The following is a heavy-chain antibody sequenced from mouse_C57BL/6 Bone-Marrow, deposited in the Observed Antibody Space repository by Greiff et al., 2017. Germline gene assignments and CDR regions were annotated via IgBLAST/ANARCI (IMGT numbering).Heavy chain of an antibody. CDR3: ARDYYGSSYYFDY. CDR2: IDPSDSYT. CDR1: GYTFTSYW. V-gene: IGHV1-69*01. D-gene: IGHD1-1*01. J-gene: IGHJ2*01. Sequence: QVQLQQPGAELVMPGASVKLSCKASGYTFTSYWMHWVKQRPGPGLEWIGEIDPSDSYTNYNQKFKGKSTLTVDKSSSTAYMQLSSLTSEDSAVYYCARDYYGSSYYFDYWGQGTTLTVSS.